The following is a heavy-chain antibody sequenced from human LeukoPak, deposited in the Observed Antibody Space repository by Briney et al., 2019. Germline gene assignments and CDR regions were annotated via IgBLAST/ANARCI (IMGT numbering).Heavy chain of an antibody. CDR3: ARTRRYSRNAFDI. V-gene: IGHV1-46*01. CDR1: GYTFSRNY. J-gene: IGHJ3*02. CDR2: INPSGDPSGRSR. Sequence: GSSVKVSCKASGYTFSRNYMHWVRQAPGQGLEWMGIINPSGDPSGRSRSYAQKLQGRVTMTRDMSTRTVYMELSSLRSDDTAVYYCARTRRYSRNAFDIWGQGTMVTVSS. D-gene: IGHD3-9*01.